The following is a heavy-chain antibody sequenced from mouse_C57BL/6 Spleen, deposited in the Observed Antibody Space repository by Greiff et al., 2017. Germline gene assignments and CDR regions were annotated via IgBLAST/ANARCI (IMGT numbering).Heavy chain of an antibody. J-gene: IGHJ1*03. D-gene: IGHD1-1*01. CDR1: GYTFTSYW. CDR2: IDPSDSYT. V-gene: IGHV1-50*01. Sequence: QVQLQQPGAELVKPGASVKLSCKASGYTFTSYWMQWVKQRPGQGLEWIGEIDPSDSYTNYNQKFKGKATLTVDTSSSSAYMQLSSLTSEDSAVYYCARKNYSDVWGTGTTVTVSS. CDR3: ARKNYSDV.